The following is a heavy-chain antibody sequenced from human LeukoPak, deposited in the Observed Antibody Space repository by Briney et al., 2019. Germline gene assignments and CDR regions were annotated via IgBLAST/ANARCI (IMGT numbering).Heavy chain of an antibody. V-gene: IGHV1-69*05. CDR1: GGTFSSYA. CDR2: IIPIFGTA. D-gene: IGHD2-2*01. Sequence: SVKVSCKASGGTFSSYAISWVRQAPGQGLEWMGRIIPIFGTANYAQKFQGRVTITTDESTSTAYMELSSLRSEDTAVYYCARDSPSIAVVPAAIAVGWFDPWGQGTLVTVSS. CDR3: ARDSPSIAVVPAAIAVGWFDP. J-gene: IGHJ5*02.